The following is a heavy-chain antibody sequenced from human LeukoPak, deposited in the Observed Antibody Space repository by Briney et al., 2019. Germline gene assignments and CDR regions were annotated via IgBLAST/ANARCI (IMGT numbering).Heavy chain of an antibody. Sequence: GGSLRLSCAVSGITLSNYGMSWVRQAPGKGLEWVGRSRNKGNSYITEYAASVKGRFTISRDDSKNSLFLQMNSLRTEDTAVYYCARDGGTGGNTAFDIWGQGTMVTVSS. CDR1: GITLSNYG. V-gene: IGHV3-72*01. J-gene: IGHJ3*02. D-gene: IGHD4-23*01. CDR3: ARDGGTGGNTAFDI. CDR2: SRNKGNSYIT.